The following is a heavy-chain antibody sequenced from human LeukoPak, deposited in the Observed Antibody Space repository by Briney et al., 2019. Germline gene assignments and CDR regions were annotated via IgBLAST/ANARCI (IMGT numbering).Heavy chain of an antibody. V-gene: IGHV3-21*01. J-gene: IGHJ5*02. CDR3: ARGGDIVVVPDPRFDP. CDR1: GFTFSSYS. D-gene: IGHD2-2*01. CDR2: ISSSSSYI. Sequence: PGGSLRLSCAASGFTFSSYSMNWVRQAPGKGLEWVSSISSSSSYIYHADSVKGRFTISRDNAKNSLYLQMNSLRAEDTAVYYCARGGDIVVVPDPRFDPWGQGALVTVSS.